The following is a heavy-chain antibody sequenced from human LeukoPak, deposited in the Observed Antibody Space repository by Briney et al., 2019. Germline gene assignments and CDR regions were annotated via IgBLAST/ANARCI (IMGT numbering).Heavy chain of an antibody. Sequence: GASVKVSCKASGGTFSSYAISWVRQAPGQGLEWMGRIIPILGIANYAQKFQGRVTITADKSTSTAYMELSSLRAEDTAVYYRASERTGHDVVVVAATPAGSDSSGYYWPYYYYGMDVWGQGTTVTVSS. J-gene: IGHJ6*02. V-gene: IGHV1-69*04. CDR2: IIPILGIA. CDR1: GGTFSSYA. CDR3: ASERTGHDVVVVAATPAGSDSSGYYWPYYYYGMDV. D-gene: IGHD2-15*01.